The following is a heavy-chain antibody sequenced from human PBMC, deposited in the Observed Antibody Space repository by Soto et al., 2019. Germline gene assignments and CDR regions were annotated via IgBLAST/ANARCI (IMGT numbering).Heavy chain of an antibody. CDR2: ISYDGSNK. D-gene: IGHD6-19*01. CDR3: ARSIAVAVPLRY. Sequence: QVQLVESGGGVVQPGRSLRLSCAASGFTFSSYAMHWVRQAPGKGLEWVAVISYDGSNKYYADSVKGRFTISRDNSKNTLYLQMNSLRAEDTAVYYGARSIAVAVPLRYWGQGTLVTVSS. V-gene: IGHV3-30-3*01. CDR1: GFTFSSYA. J-gene: IGHJ4*02.